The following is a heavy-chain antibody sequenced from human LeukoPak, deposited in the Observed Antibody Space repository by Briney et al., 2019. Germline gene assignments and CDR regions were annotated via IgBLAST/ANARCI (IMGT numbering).Heavy chain of an antibody. V-gene: IGHV4-34*01. J-gene: IGHJ4*02. CDR3: ARGNEANLDY. D-gene: IGHD1-1*01. CDR1: GGSFSGYY. CDR2: INHSGST. Sequence: KSSETLSLTCAVYGGSFSGYYWSWIRQPPGKGLEWIGEINHSGSTNYNPSLKSRVTISVDTSKNQFSQKLSSVTAADTAVYYCARGNEANLDYWGQGTLVTVSS.